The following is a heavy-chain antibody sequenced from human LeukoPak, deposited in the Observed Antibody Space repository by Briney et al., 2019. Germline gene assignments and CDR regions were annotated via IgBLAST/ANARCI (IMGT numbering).Heavy chain of an antibody. CDR3: TRDRFYAMDA. V-gene: IGHV3-74*03. J-gene: IGHJ6*02. CDR1: GVTSRNSW. CDR2: ITIDGSST. Sequence: GGSLRLSCATPGVTSRNSWMHWVRQAPGKGLVWVSRITIDGSSTTYADSVKGRFTISRDNAKDTLYLQMNSLRLEDTAVYYCTRDRFYAMDAWGQGTTVIVSS.